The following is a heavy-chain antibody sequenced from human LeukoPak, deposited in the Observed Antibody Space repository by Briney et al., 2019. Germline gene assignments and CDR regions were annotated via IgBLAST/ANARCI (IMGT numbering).Heavy chain of an antibody. CDR2: INPSGGST. CDR3: ARDPAPHWERRYYFDY. Sequence: ASVTVSCKASGYTFTSYYMHWVRQAPGQGLEWMGIINPSGGSTSYAQKFQGRVTMTRDTSTSTVYMELSSLRSEDTAVYYCARDPAPHWERRYYFDYWGQGTLVTVSS. J-gene: IGHJ4*02. V-gene: IGHV1-46*01. D-gene: IGHD7-27*01. CDR1: GYTFTSYY.